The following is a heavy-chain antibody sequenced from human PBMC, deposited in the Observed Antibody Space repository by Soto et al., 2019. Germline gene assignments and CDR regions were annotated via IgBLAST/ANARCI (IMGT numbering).Heavy chain of an antibody. V-gene: IGHV3-21*01. Sequence: GGSLRLSCVASGFTFSTYSLNWVRQAPGTGLEWVSSISNSGTYIHYADSMKGRFAISRDNAKNSLYLQMSSLRAEDTAVYYCARDLSGTYSSYYYYGMDVWGQGTTVTVSS. CDR1: GFTFSTYS. CDR2: ISNSGTYI. CDR3: ARDLSGTYSSYYYYGMDV. D-gene: IGHD1-26*01. J-gene: IGHJ6*02.